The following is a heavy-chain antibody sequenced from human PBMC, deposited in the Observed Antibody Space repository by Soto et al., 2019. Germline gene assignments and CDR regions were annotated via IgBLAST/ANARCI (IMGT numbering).Heavy chain of an antibody. V-gene: IGHV4-31*03. Sequence: QVQLQESGPGLVKPSQTLSLTCTVSGGSISSGGYYWSWIRQHPGKGLEWIGYIYYSGSTYYNPALTSRVTISGDTSKNQFSLKLSSVTAADTAVYYCARTFGELLSFDYWGQGTLVTVSS. CDR1: GGSISSGGYY. J-gene: IGHJ4*02. CDR3: ARTFGELLSFDY. CDR2: IYYSGST. D-gene: IGHD3-10*01.